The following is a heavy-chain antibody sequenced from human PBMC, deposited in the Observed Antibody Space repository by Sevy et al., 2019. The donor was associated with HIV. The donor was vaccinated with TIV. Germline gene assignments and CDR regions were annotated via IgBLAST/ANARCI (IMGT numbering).Heavy chain of an antibody. J-gene: IGHJ4*02. V-gene: IGHV3-23*01. Sequence: GGSLRLSCAASGFTFNYYAMNCVRQAPGKGLEWISGISGSGGSTNYADSVKGRFTISRDNSKNTLYLQMNSLRAEDSAIYYCAKGRSTELWRGDIDFWGQGTRVSVSS. CDR2: ISGSGGST. CDR1: GFTFNYYA. D-gene: IGHD3-3*01. CDR3: AKGRSTELWRGDIDF.